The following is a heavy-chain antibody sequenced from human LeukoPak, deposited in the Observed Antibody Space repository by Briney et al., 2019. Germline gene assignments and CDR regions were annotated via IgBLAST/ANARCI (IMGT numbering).Heavy chain of an antibody. D-gene: IGHD6-19*01. J-gene: IGHJ2*01. V-gene: IGHV3-30*02. Sequence: EGSLRLSCAASGFTFSSYGMHWVRQAPGKGLEWVAVIWYDGSNKYYADSVQGRFTISRDNSKNTLYLQMNSLRAEDTAVYYCAKDLGGGSGCYDLWGRGTLVTVSS. CDR2: IWYDGSNK. CDR3: AKDLGGGSGCYDL. CDR1: GFTFSSYG.